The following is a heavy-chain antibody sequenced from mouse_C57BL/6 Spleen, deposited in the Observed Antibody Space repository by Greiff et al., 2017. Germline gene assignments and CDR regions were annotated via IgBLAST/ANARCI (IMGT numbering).Heavy chain of an antibody. D-gene: IGHD2-12*01. CDR2: ISSGSSTI. CDR3: ARFTKRGYYFDY. V-gene: IGHV5-17*01. CDR1: GFTFSDYG. Sequence: EVQRVESGGGLVKPGGSLKLSCAASGFTFSDYGMHWVRQAPEKGLEWVAYISSGSSTIYYADTVKGRFTISRDNAKNTLFLQMTSLRSEDTAMYYCARFTKRGYYFDYWGQGTTLTVSS. J-gene: IGHJ2*01.